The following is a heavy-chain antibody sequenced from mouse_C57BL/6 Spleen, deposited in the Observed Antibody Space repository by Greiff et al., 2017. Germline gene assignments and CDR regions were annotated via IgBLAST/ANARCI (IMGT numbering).Heavy chain of an antibody. CDR3: ARGGSSYPNWYFDV. D-gene: IGHD1-1*01. J-gene: IGHJ1*03. Sequence: EVHLVESGGGLVKPGGSLKLSCAASGFTFSDYGMHWVRQAPEKGLEWVAYISSGSSTIYYADTVKGRFTISRDNAKNTLFLQMTSLRSEDTAMYYCARGGSSYPNWYFDVWGTGTTVTVSS. V-gene: IGHV5-17*01. CDR1: GFTFSDYG. CDR2: ISSGSSTI.